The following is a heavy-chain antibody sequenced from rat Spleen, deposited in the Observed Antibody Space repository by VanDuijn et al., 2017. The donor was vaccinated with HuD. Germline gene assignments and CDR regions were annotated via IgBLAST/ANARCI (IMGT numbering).Heavy chain of an antibody. J-gene: IGHJ2*01. CDR1: GFTFSNYG. D-gene: IGHD1-11*01. CDR3: AREGTDYGDDGDY. CDR2: INYDGSGT. Sequence: EVQLVESGGGLVQPGRSLKLSCAASGFTFSNYGMAWVRQAPTKGLEWVATINYDGSGTYYRDSVKGRFTISRDNAKSTLDRQRDSLRAEDTATYYGAREGTDYGDDGDYGGQGVRGT. V-gene: IGHV5-29*01.